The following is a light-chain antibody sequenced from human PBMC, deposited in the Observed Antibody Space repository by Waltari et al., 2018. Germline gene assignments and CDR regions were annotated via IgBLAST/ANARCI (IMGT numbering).Light chain of an antibody. Sequence: QSALTQPPSASGSLGQSVTISCTGTSRDVGGYNYVSWYHQHPGKAPKVLIYEVIKRPSGVPDRFSGSKSGNTASLTVSGLQAEDEADYHCSSYAGNNIVIFGGGTKLTVL. CDR1: SRDVGGYNY. J-gene: IGLJ2*01. CDR2: EVI. CDR3: SSYAGNNIVI. V-gene: IGLV2-8*01.